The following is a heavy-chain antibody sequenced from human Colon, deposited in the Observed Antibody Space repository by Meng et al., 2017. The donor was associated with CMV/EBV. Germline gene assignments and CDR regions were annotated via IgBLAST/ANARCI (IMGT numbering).Heavy chain of an antibody. CDR1: GGSLSGYY. CDR2: INQSGST. Sequence: VQLPQWVGGQLKTSETLSLTCGVSGGSLSGYYWTWIRQSPGKGLEWIGEINQSGSTNYNPSLKSRVTVSVDTSKNQFSLRVTSVTAADSALYYCAREAGPFFGVIVYDSWGQGTLVTVSS. D-gene: IGHD3-3*01. V-gene: IGHV4-34*01. CDR3: AREAGPFFGVIVYDS. J-gene: IGHJ4*02.